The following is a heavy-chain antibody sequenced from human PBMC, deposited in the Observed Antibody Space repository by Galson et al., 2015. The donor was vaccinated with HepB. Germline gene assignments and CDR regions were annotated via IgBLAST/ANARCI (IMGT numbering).Heavy chain of an antibody. D-gene: IGHD2-2*01. CDR2: ISGSGGST. Sequence: SLRLSCAASGFTFSSYAMSWIRQAPGKGLEWVSAISGSGGSTYYADSVKDRFTISRDNSKNTLYLQMNSLRAEDTAVYYCAKDTPGGYCSSTSCYAFDYWGQGTLVTVSS. V-gene: IGHV3-23*01. CDR3: AKDTPGGYCSSTSCYAFDY. J-gene: IGHJ4*02. CDR1: GFTFSSYA.